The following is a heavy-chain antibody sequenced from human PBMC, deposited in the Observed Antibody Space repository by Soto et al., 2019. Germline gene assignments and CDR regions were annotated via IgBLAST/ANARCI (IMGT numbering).Heavy chain of an antibody. D-gene: IGHD3-16*02. CDR1: GGTFSSYA. Sequence: QVQLVQSGAEVKKPGSSVKVSCKASGGTFSSYAISWVRQAPGQGLEWMGGIIPIFGTANYAQKFQGRVTITADESTCTAYMELSSLRSEDTAVYYCARLGASTQADYDYVWGSYRPNYFDYWGQGTLVTVSS. J-gene: IGHJ4*02. CDR2: IIPIFGTA. V-gene: IGHV1-69*01. CDR3: ARLGASTQADYDYVWGSYRPNYFDY.